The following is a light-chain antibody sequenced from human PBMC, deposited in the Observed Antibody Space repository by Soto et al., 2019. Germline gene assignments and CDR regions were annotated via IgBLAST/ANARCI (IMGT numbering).Light chain of an antibody. CDR3: QQRSNWPPFT. J-gene: IGKJ5*01. CDR2: DAS. Sequence: EIVMTHSPGTLSVSPGEGAALSCSASESIGSNLAWYQQKRGQAPRLLIYDASNRATDIPARFSGSGSGTDFTLTISSLEPEDFAVYYCQQRSNWPPFTFGQGTRLEI. CDR1: ESIGSN. V-gene: IGKV3-11*01.